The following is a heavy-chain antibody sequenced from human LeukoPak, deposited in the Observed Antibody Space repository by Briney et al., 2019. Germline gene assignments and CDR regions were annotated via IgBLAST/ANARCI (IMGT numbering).Heavy chain of an antibody. V-gene: IGHV3-21*01. J-gene: IGHJ4*02. CDR2: ISSSSSYI. Sequence: GGSLRLSCAASGFTFSSYSMNWVRQAPGKGLEWVSSISSSSSYIYYADSVKGRFTISRDNAKNSLYLQMNSLRAEDTAVYYCARGYYDSSGYYHSDDYWGQGTLVTVSS. CDR1: GFTFSSYS. D-gene: IGHD3-22*01. CDR3: ARGYYDSSGYYHSDDY.